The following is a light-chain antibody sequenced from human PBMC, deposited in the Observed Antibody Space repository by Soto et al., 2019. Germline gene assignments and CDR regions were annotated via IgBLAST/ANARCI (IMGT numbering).Light chain of an antibody. CDR2: GAS. CDR1: QSVTYN. J-gene: IGKJ1*01. Sequence: ETMLTQSPATLSASPGERFTLSCRATQSVTYNLAWYQQKPGQAPRLLIYGASTRATGIPARFSGRGSGTEFTLTITSLQSEDFAVYYCQQYNNWPLWTFGQGTTGDIK. CDR3: QQYNNWPLWT. V-gene: IGKV3-15*01.